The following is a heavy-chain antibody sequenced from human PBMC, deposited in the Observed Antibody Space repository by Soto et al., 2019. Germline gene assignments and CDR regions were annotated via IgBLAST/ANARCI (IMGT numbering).Heavy chain of an antibody. D-gene: IGHD1-7*01. J-gene: IGHJ6*02. CDR1: GGTFSSYA. Sequence: ASVKVSCKASGGTFSSYAISWVRQAPGQGLEWMGGIIPIFGTANYAQKFQGRVTITADESTSTAYMELSSLRSEDTAVYYCASGPELEGHYYYGMDVWGQGTTVTVSS. CDR2: IIPIFGTA. CDR3: ASGPELEGHYYYGMDV. V-gene: IGHV1-69*13.